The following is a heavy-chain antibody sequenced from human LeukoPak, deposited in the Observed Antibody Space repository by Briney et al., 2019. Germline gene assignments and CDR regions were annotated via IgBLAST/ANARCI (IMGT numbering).Heavy chain of an antibody. CDR3: ARKAARYFDY. D-gene: IGHD6-6*01. CDR2: INHSGST. CDR1: GGSSSGYY. V-gene: IGHV4-34*01. J-gene: IGHJ4*02. Sequence: PSETLSLTCAVYGGSSSGYYWSWIRQPPGKGLEWIGEINHSGSTNYNPSLKSRVTISVDTSKNQFSLKLSPVTAADTAVYYCARKAARYFDYWGQGTLVTVSS.